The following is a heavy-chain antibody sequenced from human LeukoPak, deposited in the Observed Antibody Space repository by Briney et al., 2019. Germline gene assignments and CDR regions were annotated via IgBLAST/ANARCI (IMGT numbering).Heavy chain of an antibody. J-gene: IGHJ4*02. CDR2: INWSGGST. D-gene: IGHD2-2*01. CDR3: ARAPITSPFYFDY. V-gene: IGHV3-20*04. Sequence: PGGSLRLSCTASGFAFDEHGMSWVRQVPGKGLEWVSGINWSGGSTGYADPLRGRFTISRDNAKNSLYLQMDSLRAEDKALYYCARAPITSPFYFDYWGQGTLVTVSS. CDR1: GFAFDEHG.